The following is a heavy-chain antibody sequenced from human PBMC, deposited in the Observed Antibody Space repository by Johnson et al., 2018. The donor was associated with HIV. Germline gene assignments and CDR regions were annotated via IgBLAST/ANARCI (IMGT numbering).Heavy chain of an antibody. D-gene: IGHD3-10*01. V-gene: IGHV3-11*04. CDR2: IDSSGGGL. CDR3: VCLRAWTFDI. J-gene: IGHJ3*02. Sequence: QVQLVESGGGLVKPGGSLRLSCAASGFTFSDYYINWIRQAPGKGLAWVSYIDSSGGGLYYAESVKGRFTIPRDNAKNSLYLQMHSLRAEDTAVYYCVCLRAWTFDIWGQGTMVTVSS. CDR1: GFTFSDYY.